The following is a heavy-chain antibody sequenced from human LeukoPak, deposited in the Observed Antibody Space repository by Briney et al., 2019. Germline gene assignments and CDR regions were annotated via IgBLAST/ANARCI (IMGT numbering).Heavy chain of an antibody. V-gene: IGHV1-69*04. J-gene: IGHJ4*02. Sequence: SVKVSCKASGGTFSSYAISWVRQAPGQGLEWMGRIIPILGIANYAQKFQGRVTITADKSTSTAYMELSSLRSEDTAVYYCARAQSEYYYGSGSYTRAYFDYWGQGTLVTVS. CDR2: IIPILGIA. CDR3: ARAQSEYYYGSGSYTRAYFDY. D-gene: IGHD3-10*01. CDR1: GGTFSSYA.